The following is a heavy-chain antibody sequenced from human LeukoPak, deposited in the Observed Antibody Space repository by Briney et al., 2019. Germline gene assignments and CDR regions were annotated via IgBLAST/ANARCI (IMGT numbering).Heavy chain of an antibody. CDR2: IYHSGST. D-gene: IGHD6-13*01. CDR3: ARARSGIAGFDP. J-gene: IGHJ5*02. V-gene: IGHV4-38-2*02. CDR1: GYSISSGYY. Sequence: PSETLSLTCTVSGYSISSGYYWGWIRQPPGKGLEWIGSIYHSGSTYYNPSLKSRVTISVDTSKNQFSLKLSSVTAAGTAVYYCARARSGIAGFDPWGQGTLVTVSS.